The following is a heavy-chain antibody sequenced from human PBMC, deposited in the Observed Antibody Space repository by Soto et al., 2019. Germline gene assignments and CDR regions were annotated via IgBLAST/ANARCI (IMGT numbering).Heavy chain of an antibody. D-gene: IGHD3-22*01. V-gene: IGHV4-39*01. CDR3: ARLSEYYYDSSGYFDY. J-gene: IGHJ4*02. Sequence: SETLSLTCTVSGGSISSSSYYWGWIRQPPGKGLEWIGSIYYSGSTYYNPSLKSRVTISVDTSKNQFSLKLSSVTAADTAVYYCARLSEYYYDSSGYFDYWGQGTLVTVSS. CDR2: IYYSGST. CDR1: GGSISSSSYY.